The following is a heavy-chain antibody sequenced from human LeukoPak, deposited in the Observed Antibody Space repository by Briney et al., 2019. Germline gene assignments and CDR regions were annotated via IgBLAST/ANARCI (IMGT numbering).Heavy chain of an antibody. J-gene: IGHJ4*02. CDR3: ARDGDYYDSSGYYYPYFDY. Sequence: PGGSLRLSCAASGFTVSSNYMSWVRQAPGKGLEWVAVISYDGSNKYYADSVKGRFTISRDNSKNTLYLQMNSLRAEDTAVYYCARDGDYYDSSGYYYPYFDYWGQGTLVTVSS. CDR1: GFTVSSNY. V-gene: IGHV3-30-3*01. D-gene: IGHD3-22*01. CDR2: ISYDGSNK.